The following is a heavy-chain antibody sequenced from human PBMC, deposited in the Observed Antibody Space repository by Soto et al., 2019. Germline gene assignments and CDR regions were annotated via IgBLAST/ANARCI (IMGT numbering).Heavy chain of an antibody. Sequence: GGSLRLSCAASGFTFDDYTMHWVRQAPGKGLEWVSLISWDGGSTYYADSVKGRFTISRDNSKNSLYLQMNSLRTEDTALYYCAKDSHSSGYYLYYYYYGMDVWGQGTTVTVSS. CDR2: ISWDGGST. CDR3: AKDSHSSGYYLYYYYYGMDV. CDR1: GFTFDDYT. V-gene: IGHV3-43*01. D-gene: IGHD3-22*01. J-gene: IGHJ6*02.